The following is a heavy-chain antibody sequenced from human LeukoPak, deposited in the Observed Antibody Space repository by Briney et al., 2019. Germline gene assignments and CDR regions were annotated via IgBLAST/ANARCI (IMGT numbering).Heavy chain of an antibody. CDR2: IYYSGRT. CDR3: ARDRITMVRARSFYGMDV. D-gene: IGHD3-10*01. V-gene: IGHV4-31*03. J-gene: IGHJ6*02. Sequence: SETLSLTCTVSGGSISSGGYYWSWIRQHPGKGLEWIANIYYSGRTYYNPSLKSRVTISVDTSKNQFSLKLSSVTAADTAVYYCARDRITMVRARSFYGMDVWGQGTTVTVSS. CDR1: GGSISSGGYY.